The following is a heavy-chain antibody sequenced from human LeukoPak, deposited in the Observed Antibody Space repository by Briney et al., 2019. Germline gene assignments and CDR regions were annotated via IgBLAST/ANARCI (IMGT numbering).Heavy chain of an antibody. CDR2: IYYSGST. Sequence: SETLSLTCTVSGGSISSYYWSWIRQPPGKGLEWIGYIYYSGSTKYNPSLKSRVTISVDTSKNQFSLKLSSVTAADTAVYYCARGQQHDYWGQGTLVTVSS. J-gene: IGHJ4*02. CDR1: GGSISSYY. D-gene: IGHD6-13*01. CDR3: ARGQQHDY. V-gene: IGHV4-59*08.